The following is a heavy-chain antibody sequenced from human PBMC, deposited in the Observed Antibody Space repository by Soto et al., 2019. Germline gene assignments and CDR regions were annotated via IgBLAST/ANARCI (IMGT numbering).Heavy chain of an antibody. D-gene: IGHD3-10*01. CDR1: GGSFSGYY. Sequence: QVQLQQWGAGLLKPSETLSLTCAVYGGSFSGYYWTWIRQSPGKGLEWIGEINDRGSVNYNPSLLSRVTXSXVXXKSQFSLKLSDVAAADTAVFYCARDRLRGYSDSGTYYGMEVWGRGTTVTVSS. CDR3: ARDRLRGYSDSGTYYGMEV. V-gene: IGHV4-34*02. J-gene: IGHJ6*02. CDR2: INDRGSV.